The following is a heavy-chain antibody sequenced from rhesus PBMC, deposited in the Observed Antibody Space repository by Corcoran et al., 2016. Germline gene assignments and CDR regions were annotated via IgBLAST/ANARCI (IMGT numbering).Heavy chain of an antibody. CDR1: GYTFPAYY. D-gene: IGHD4-29*01. CDR2: INTETGGT. CDR3: LRGGYGSVVDY. Sequence: QVQLVQSGAEVKEPGSSVTVSCWTSGYTFPAYYITWVRQAPGRGLGWMGEINTETGGTDFAQRFLGRIILTRDTSTATVDMKVTSLMSEDTAMYYCLRGGYGSVVDYWGQGVLVTVSS. V-gene: IGHV1-138*01. J-gene: IGHJ4*01.